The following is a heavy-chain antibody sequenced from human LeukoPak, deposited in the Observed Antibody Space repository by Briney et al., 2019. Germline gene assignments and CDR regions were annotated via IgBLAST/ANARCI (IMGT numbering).Heavy chain of an antibody. J-gene: IGHJ6*03. CDR1: GGSISSYY. D-gene: IGHD1-7*01. V-gene: IGHV4-4*07. Sequence: SETLSLTCTVSGGSISSYYWSWIRQPAGKGLEWIGRIYTSGSTNYNPSLKSRVAMSVDTSKNQFSLKLSSVTAADTAVYYCARDRLELGYYYYYYMDVWGKGTTVTVSS. CDR2: IYTSGST. CDR3: ARDRLELGYYYYYYMDV.